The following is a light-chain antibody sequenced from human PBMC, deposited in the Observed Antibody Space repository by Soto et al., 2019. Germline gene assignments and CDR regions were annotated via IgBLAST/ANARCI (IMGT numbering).Light chain of an antibody. V-gene: IGLV2-14*01. CDR2: EVS. Sequence: QSVLTQPASVSGSPGQSIPISCTGTSSDTAGYNYVSWYQQHPGKAPKLMIYEVSNRPSGVSNRFSGSQSGNTASLTISGLQAEDEANYYCSSYTTSNTPLYVFGTGTKVT. CDR1: SSDTAGYNY. CDR3: SSYTTSNTPLYV. J-gene: IGLJ1*01.